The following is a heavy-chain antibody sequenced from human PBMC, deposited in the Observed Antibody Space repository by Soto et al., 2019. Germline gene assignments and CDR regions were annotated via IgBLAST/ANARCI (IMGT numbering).Heavy chain of an antibody. CDR1: GGTFSSYA. CDR2: IIPIFGTA. V-gene: IGHV1-69*06. D-gene: IGHD6-19*01. J-gene: IGHJ6*02. Sequence: ASVKVSCKASGGTFSSYAISWVRQAPGQGLGWMGGIIPIFGTANYAQKFQGRVTITADKSTSTAYMELSSLRSEDTAVYYCSFEYSSGWSSGSHYYGMDVWGQGTTVTVSS. CDR3: SFEYSSGWSSGSHYYGMDV.